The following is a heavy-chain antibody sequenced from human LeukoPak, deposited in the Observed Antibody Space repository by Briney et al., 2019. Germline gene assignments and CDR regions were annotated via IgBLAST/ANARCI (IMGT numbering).Heavy chain of an antibody. D-gene: IGHD1-26*01. CDR1: GLTFNQHA. V-gene: IGHV3-23*01. J-gene: IGHJ4*02. CDR3: AKDDSDSSLGDVFFEY. Sequence: PGGSLRLSFAASGLTFNQHAMRRFRQAPGKGLEWVSGITSGFTPHYADSVKGQFTISRDNSNDTFHLQMNSLSSEDTAVYYCAKDDSDSSLGDVFFEYWGLGTLVTVSS. CDR2: ITSGFTP.